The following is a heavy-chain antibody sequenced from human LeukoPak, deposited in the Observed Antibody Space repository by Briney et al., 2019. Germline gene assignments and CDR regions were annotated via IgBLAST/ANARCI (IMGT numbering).Heavy chain of an antibody. CDR2: IKQDGSEK. CDR1: GFTFSSHW. V-gene: IGHV3-7*01. CDR3: VRNGGSFDY. Sequence: GGSLRLSCAASGFTFSSHWMSWVRQAPGKGLEWVANIKQDGSEKNYVDSAKGRFTISRDNAKNSLNLQMNSLRADDTAVYYCVRNGGSFDYWGQGTLVTVSS. J-gene: IGHJ4*02. D-gene: IGHD3-10*01.